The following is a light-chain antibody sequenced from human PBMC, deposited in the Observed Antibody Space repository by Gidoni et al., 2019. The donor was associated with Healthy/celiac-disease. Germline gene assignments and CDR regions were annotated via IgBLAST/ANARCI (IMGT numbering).Light chain of an antibody. J-gene: IGKJ2*01. V-gene: IGKV1-33*01. CDR3: QQYDNPPPT. CDR1: QDISNY. Sequence: DIQMTHSPSSLSASVGDRVTITCQASQDISNYLNWYQQKPGKAPKLLIYDASNWATGVPSRFSGSGSGTDFTFTISSLQPEDIATYYYQQYDNPPPTFGQGTKLEIK. CDR2: DAS.